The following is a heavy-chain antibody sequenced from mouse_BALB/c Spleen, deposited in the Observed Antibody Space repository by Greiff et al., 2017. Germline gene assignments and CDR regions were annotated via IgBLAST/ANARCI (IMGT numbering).Heavy chain of an antibody. CDR3: AWFAY. Sequence: EVKLMESGGGLVQPGGSRKLSCAASGFTFSSFGMHWVRQAPEKGLEWVAYISSGSSTIYYADTVKGRFTISRDNPKNTLFLQMTSLRSEDTAMYYCAWFAYWGQGTLVTVSA. CDR2: ISSGSSTI. J-gene: IGHJ3*01. CDR1: GFTFSSFG. V-gene: IGHV5-17*02.